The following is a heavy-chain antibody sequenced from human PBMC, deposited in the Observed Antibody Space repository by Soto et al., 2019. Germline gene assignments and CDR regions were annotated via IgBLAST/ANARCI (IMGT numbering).Heavy chain of an antibody. J-gene: IGHJ4*02. CDR1: GFTFSSYA. V-gene: IGHV3-30-3*01. Sequence: PGGSLRLSCAASGFTFSSYAMHWVRQAPGKGLEWVAVISYDGSNKYYADSVKGRFTISRDNSENTLYLQMNSLRAEDTAVYYCARIAYSYMNSSSSDFDYWGQGTLVTVSS. D-gene: IGHD6-6*01. CDR3: ARIAYSYMNSSSSDFDY. CDR2: ISYDGSNK.